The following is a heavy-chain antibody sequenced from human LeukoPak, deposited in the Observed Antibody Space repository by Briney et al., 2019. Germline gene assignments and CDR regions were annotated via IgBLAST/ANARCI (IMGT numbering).Heavy chain of an antibody. CDR3: ARVTIFGVVRYYYYDMAV. CDR2: MNPNSGNT. V-gene: IGHV1-8*01. CDR1: GYTFTSYD. J-gene: IGHJ6*03. D-gene: IGHD3-3*01. Sequence: ASVKVSCKASGYTFTSYDINWVRQATGQGLEWMGWMNPNSGNTGYAQKFQGRVTMTRNTSISTAYMEMSSLRSEDTAVYYCARVTIFGVVRYYYYDMAVGGKGTTVTVSS.